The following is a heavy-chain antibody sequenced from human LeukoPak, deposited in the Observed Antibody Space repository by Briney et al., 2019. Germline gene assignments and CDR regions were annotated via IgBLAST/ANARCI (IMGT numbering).Heavy chain of an antibody. CDR3: ARVRAIFGVVTHFDY. D-gene: IGHD3-3*01. V-gene: IGHV4-31*11. Sequence: SETLSLTCAVSGGSISSGSYYWNWIRQHPGKGLEWIGYIYYSGSTYYNPSLKSRVTISVDTSKNQFSLKLNSVTAADTAVYYCARVRAIFGVVTHFDYWGQGTLVTVSS. J-gene: IGHJ4*02. CDR2: IYYSGST. CDR1: GGSISSGSYY.